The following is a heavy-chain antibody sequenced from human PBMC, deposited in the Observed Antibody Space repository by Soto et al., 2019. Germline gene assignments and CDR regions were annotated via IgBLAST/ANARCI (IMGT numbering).Heavy chain of an antibody. CDR1: GYSISSGYY. CDR2: IYHSGST. V-gene: IGHV4-38-2*02. CDR3: ARDWDYVWGSYRYTQNDAFDI. J-gene: IGHJ3*02. D-gene: IGHD3-16*02. Sequence: SETLSLTCTVSGYSISSGYYWGWIRQPPGKGLEWIGSIYHSGSTYYNPSLKSRVTISVDTSKNQFSLKLSSVTAADTAVYYCARDWDYVWGSYRYTQNDAFDIWGQGTMVTVSS.